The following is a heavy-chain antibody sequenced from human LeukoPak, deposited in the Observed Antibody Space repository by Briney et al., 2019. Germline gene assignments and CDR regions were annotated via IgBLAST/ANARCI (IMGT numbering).Heavy chain of an antibody. V-gene: IGHV4-34*01. CDR2: MNDSPSA. Sequence: SETLSLTCAVYGGSFSDYYWSWVRQPPGKGLEWIGEMNDSPSASYNPSLKSRVTISRDTSTNQFSPKLTSVTAADTAVYYCATSSGWDWGGYWGQGTLVTVSS. CDR1: GGSFSDYY. D-gene: IGHD6-19*01. CDR3: ATSSGWDWGGY. J-gene: IGHJ4*02.